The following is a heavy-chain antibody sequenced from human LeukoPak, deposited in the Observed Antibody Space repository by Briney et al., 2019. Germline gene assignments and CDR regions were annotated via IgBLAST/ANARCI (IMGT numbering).Heavy chain of an antibody. CDR1: GFTFSIYG. CDR2: IWYDGSNK. J-gene: IGHJ4*02. D-gene: IGHD2-15*01. Sequence: GGSLRLSCAASGFTFSIYGMHWVRQAPGKGLEWVAVIWYDGSNKHYADSVKGRFTISRDNSKNTLYLQINSLRAEDTVVYYCAKKYCSGGSCYSDPIDYWGQGTLVTVSS. V-gene: IGHV3-33*06. CDR3: AKKYCSGGSCYSDPIDY.